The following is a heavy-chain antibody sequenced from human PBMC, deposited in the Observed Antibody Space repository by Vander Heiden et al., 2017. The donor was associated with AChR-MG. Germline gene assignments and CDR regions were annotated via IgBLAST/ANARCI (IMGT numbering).Heavy chain of an antibody. Sequence: QVQLVESGGRVVQPGRSLRLSRAAAGLPFSNHAMFWVRQAPGKGLEWVTITSHDGINQYYAASVKGRFTVSRDNSRNTLYLQMNSLRPDDTAVYFCAREEPSVGARYYPGEIWGQGALVTVSS. CDR3: AREEPSVGARYYPGEI. D-gene: IGHD3-9*01. V-gene: IGHV3-30-3*01. J-gene: IGHJ4*02. CDR1: GLPFSNHA. CDR2: TSHDGINQ.